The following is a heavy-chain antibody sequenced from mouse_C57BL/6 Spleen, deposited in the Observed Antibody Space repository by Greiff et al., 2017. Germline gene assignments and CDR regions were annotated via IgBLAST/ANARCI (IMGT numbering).Heavy chain of an antibody. Sequence: EVQLQESGPGLVKPSQSLSLTCSVTGYSITSGYYWNWIRQFPGNKLEWMGYISYDGSNNYNPSLKNRISITRDTSKNQFFLELKSVTTEDTATYYCARAPNWVFAYWGQGTLVTVSA. V-gene: IGHV3-6*01. CDR1: GYSITSGYY. CDR3: ARAPNWVFAY. D-gene: IGHD4-1*01. J-gene: IGHJ3*01. CDR2: ISYDGSN.